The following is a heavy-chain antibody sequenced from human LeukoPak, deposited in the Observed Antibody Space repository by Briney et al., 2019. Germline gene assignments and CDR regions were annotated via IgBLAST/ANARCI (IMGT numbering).Heavy chain of an antibody. CDR3: AKGGKWDVTPFDY. D-gene: IGHD1-26*01. CDR1: GFTFSSYA. Sequence: PGGSLRLSCAASGFTFSSYAMHWVRQAPGKGLEWVAVISYDGSNKYYADSVRGRFTISRDNSKNTLCLQVNSLRAEDTAVYYCAKGGKWDVTPFDYWGQGTLVTVSS. V-gene: IGHV3-30*04. J-gene: IGHJ4*02. CDR2: ISYDGSNK.